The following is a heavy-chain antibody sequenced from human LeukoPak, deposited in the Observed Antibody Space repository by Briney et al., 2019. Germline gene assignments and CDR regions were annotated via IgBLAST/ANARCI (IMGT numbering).Heavy chain of an antibody. J-gene: IGHJ5*02. CDR3: ARGGLHCCSTSCRNWFDP. CDR2: IIPIFGAA. Sequence: SVKLSCKASGATFSSYAISWVRQAPGQGLEWMGGIIPIFGAANYAQKFPGRVTVTADESTSTAYMELRSVRSEDTAVYYCARGGLHCCSTSCRNWFDPWGQGTLVTVSS. V-gene: IGHV1-69*13. D-gene: IGHD2-2*01. CDR1: GATFSSYA.